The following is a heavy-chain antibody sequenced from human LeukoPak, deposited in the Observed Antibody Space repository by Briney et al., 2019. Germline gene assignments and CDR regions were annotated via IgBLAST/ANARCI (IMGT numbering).Heavy chain of an antibody. J-gene: IGHJ4*02. CDR3: ARDPPAVSINTYA. Sequence: GGSLRPSCAASGFTVGNNYMNWVRQAPGEGLEWVSLIFSHGETSYADSVKGRFTISRDNSKNTLYLQMNGLRVEDTAVYYCARDPPAVSINTYAWGQGTLVTVSS. D-gene: IGHD2-8*01. CDR2: IFSHGET. V-gene: IGHV3-66*01. CDR1: GFTVGNNY.